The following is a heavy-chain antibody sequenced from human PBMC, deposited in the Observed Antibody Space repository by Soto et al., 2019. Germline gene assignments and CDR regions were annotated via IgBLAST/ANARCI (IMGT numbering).Heavy chain of an antibody. Sequence: QVQLVQSGAEVKKPGASVKVSCKASVYTFTSYAMHWVRQAPGQRLEWMGWINAGNGNTKYSQKFQGRVTITRDTSASTAYMELSSLRSEDTAVYYCARSIVVVTAADYWGQGTLVTVCS. CDR1: VYTFTSYA. D-gene: IGHD2-21*02. CDR2: INAGNGNT. CDR3: ARSIVVVTAADY. V-gene: IGHV1-3*01. J-gene: IGHJ4*02.